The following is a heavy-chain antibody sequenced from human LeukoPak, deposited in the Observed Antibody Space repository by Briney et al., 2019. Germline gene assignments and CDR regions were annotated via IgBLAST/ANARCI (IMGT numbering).Heavy chain of an antibody. J-gene: IGHJ2*01. CDR1: GFAFSSYA. CDR3: AQGARADTFWYFDL. V-gene: IGHV3-23*01. Sequence: GGSLRLSCAASGFAFSSYAMSWVRQAPGKGLEWVSCIRGSGDTTFHADSVKGRFTISRDNSKNMLYLQMTGLRSEDTAVYYCAQGARADTFWYFDLWGRGALVTVSS. CDR2: IRGSGDTT. D-gene: IGHD3-16*01.